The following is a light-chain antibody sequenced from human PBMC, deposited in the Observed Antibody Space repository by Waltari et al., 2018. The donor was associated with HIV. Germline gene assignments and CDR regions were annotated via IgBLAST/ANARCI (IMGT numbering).Light chain of an antibody. J-gene: IGLJ2*01. Sequence: QSALTQSASVSGSPGQSITISCSGTSSDVGRYNFVSWYQQHPGKVPKLIIYDVIKRPSGVSNRFSGSKSGNTASLTISGLQAEDEADYYCCSYAGSSTFVFGGGTTLTVL. CDR3: CSYAGSSTFV. CDR1: SSDVGRYNF. V-gene: IGLV2-23*02. CDR2: DVI.